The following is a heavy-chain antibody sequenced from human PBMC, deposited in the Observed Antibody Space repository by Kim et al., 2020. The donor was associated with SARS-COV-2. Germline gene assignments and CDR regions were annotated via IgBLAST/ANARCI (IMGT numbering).Heavy chain of an antibody. V-gene: IGHV3-48*03. CDR3: ARDLFTYYYDSSADY. CDR1: GFTFSSYE. J-gene: IGHJ4*02. Sequence: GSLRLSCAASGFTFSSYEMNWVRQAPGKGLEWVSYISSSGSTIYYADSVKGRFTISRDNAKNSLYLQMNSLRAEDTAVYYCARDLFTYYYDSSADYWGQGTLVTVSS. CDR2: ISSSGSTI. D-gene: IGHD3-22*01.